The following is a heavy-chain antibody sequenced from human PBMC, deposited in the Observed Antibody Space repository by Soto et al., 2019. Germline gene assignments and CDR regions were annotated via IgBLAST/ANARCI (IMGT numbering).Heavy chain of an antibody. J-gene: IGHJ4*02. CDR1: GFTFSSYA. CDR2: ISYDGSNK. V-gene: IGHV3-30-3*01. CDR3: AKDMARVVPAAIDY. Sequence: QVQLVESGGGVVQPGRSLRLSCAASGFTFSSYAMHWVRQAPGKGLEWVAVISYDGSNKYYADSVKGRFTISRDNSKNTLYLQMNSLRAEDTAVYYCAKDMARVVPAAIDYWGQGTLVTVSS. D-gene: IGHD2-2*01.